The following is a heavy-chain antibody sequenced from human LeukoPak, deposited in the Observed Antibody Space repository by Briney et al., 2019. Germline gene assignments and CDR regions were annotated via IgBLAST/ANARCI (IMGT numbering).Heavy chain of an antibody. V-gene: IGHV3-21*01. Sequence: GGSLRLSCAASGFTFSTSGMNWVRQAPGKGLEWVSSITGRSSSIYYRDSVKGQFTISRDNAKNSLYLQMNSLRAEDTAVYYCAREKVIGHSPYDAFGIWGQGTLVTVSS. D-gene: IGHD3/OR15-3a*01. CDR1: GFTFSTSG. CDR3: AREKVIGHSPYDAFGI. J-gene: IGHJ3*02. CDR2: ITGRSSSI.